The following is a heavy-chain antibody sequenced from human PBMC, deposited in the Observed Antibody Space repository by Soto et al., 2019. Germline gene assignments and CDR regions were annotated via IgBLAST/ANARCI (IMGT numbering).Heavy chain of an antibody. V-gene: IGHV3-21*01. D-gene: IGHD5-12*01. CDR1: GFTFSSYS. Sequence: PGGSLRLSCAASGFTFSSYSMNWVRQAPGKGLEWVSSISSSSSYIYYADSVKGRFTISRDNAKNSLYLQMNSLRAEDTAVYYCASDPFGGYDYWGQGTLVTVSS. CDR3: ASDPFGGYDY. J-gene: IGHJ4*02. CDR2: ISSSSSYI.